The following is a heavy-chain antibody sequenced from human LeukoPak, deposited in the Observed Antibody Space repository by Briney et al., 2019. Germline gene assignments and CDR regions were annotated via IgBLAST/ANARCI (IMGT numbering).Heavy chain of an antibody. CDR1: GYSFTSYW. CDR2: IYPGDSDT. J-gene: IGHJ4*02. D-gene: IGHD3-10*01. V-gene: IGHV5-51*01. Sequence: PGGSLRLSCKSSGYSFTSYWIGWVRQMPGKGLEWMGIIYPGDSDTRYGPSFQGQVTISADESISTAYLQWSSLKASDTAMYYCARTLTVAVLYPGHFDSWGQGTLVTASS. CDR3: ARTLTVAVLYPGHFDS.